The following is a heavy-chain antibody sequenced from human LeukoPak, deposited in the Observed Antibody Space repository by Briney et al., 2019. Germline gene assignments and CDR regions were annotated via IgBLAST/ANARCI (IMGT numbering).Heavy chain of an antibody. J-gene: IGHJ4*02. D-gene: IGHD3-10*01. CDR3: ARWGYKGPQGSFDY. CDR2: ISSSSSYI. V-gene: IGHV3-21*01. CDR1: GFTFSSYS. Sequence: KAGGSLRLSCAASGFTFSSYSMNWVRQAPGKGLEWVSSISSSSSYIYYADSVKGRFTISRDNAKNSLYLQMNSLRAEDTAVYYCARWGYKGPQGSFDYWGQGTLVTVSS.